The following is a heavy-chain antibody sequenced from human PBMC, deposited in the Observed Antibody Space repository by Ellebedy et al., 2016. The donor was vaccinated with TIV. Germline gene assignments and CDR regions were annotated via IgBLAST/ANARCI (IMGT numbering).Heavy chain of an antibody. D-gene: IGHD2-2*01. V-gene: IGHV4-39*07. CDR2: IYYSGST. CDR1: GGSISSSSYY. J-gene: IGHJ4*02. CDR3: ARVGDCSSTSCSEFDY. Sequence: MPSETLSLTCTVSGGSISSSSYYWGWIRQPPGKGLEWIGSIYYSGSTNYNPSLKSRVTISVDTSKNQFSLKLSSVTAADTAVYYCARVGDCSSTSCSEFDYWGQGTLVTVSS.